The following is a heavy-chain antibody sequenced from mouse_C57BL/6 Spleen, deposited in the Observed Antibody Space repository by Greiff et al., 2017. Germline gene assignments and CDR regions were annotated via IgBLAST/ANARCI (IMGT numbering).Heavy chain of an antibody. D-gene: IGHD2-5*01. Sequence: VQLQQSGPELVKPGASVKISCKASGYSFTSYYIHWVKQRPGQGLEWIGWIYPGSGNTKYNEKFKGKATLTADTSSNTSYMQLSSLTSEDSAVYYCARSSNYYAMDYWGQGTSVTVSS. V-gene: IGHV1-66*01. CDR3: ARSSNYYAMDY. CDR1: GYSFTSYY. CDR2: IYPGSGNT. J-gene: IGHJ4*01.